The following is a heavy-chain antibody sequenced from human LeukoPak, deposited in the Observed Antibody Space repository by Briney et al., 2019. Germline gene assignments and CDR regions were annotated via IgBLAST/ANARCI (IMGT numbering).Heavy chain of an antibody. J-gene: IGHJ4*02. CDR3: ARNGVEHQLVYFDY. CDR1: GGSISSYY. CDR2: IYYSGST. V-gene: IGHV4-59*01. Sequence: PSETLSLTCTVSGGSISSYYWSWIRQPPGKGLEWIGYIYYSGSTNYNPSLKSRVTISVDTSKNQFSLKLSSVTAADTAVYYCARNGVEHQLVYFDYWGQGTLVTVSS. D-gene: IGHD6-13*01.